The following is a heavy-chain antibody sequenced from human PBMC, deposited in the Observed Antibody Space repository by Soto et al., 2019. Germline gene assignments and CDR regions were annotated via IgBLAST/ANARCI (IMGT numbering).Heavy chain of an antibody. V-gene: IGHV4-39*01. D-gene: IGHD6-13*01. J-gene: IGHJ4*02. CDR2: IYYSGGT. CDR3: ARHGSIAAAGTLSRFDY. Sequence: PSETLSLTCTVSGGSISSSSYYWGGIRQPPGKGLEWIGSIYYSGGTDYNPSLKSRVTISVDTSKNQFSLKLSSVTAADTAVYYCARHGSIAAAGTLSRFDYWGQGTLVTVSS. CDR1: GGSISSSSYY.